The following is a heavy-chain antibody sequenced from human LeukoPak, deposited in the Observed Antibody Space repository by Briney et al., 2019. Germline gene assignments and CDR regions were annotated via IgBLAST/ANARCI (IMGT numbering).Heavy chain of an antibody. CDR1: GYTFTGYY. D-gene: IGHD3-9*01. V-gene: IGHV1-2*04. CDR3: ARESLGRYFDQIYPRDAFDI. Sequence: ASVKVSCKASGYTFTGYYMHWVRQAPGQGLEWMGWINPNSGGTNYAQRFRGWVTMTRDTSISTAYMELSRLRSDDTAVYYCARESLGRYFDQIYPRDAFDIWGQGTMVTVSS. CDR2: INPNSGGT. J-gene: IGHJ3*02.